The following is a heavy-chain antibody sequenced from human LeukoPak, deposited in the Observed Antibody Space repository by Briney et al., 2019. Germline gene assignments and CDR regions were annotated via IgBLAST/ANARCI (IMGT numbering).Heavy chain of an antibody. V-gene: IGHV3-23*01. J-gene: IGHJ4*02. Sequence: PGGSLRLSCAPSGFTFSSYGMSWVRQAPGEGLEWVSAISGSGGSTYYADSVKGRFTISRDNSKNTLYLQMNSLRAEDTAVYYCARDWSRAGGDFDYWGQGTLVTVSS. CDR1: GFTFSSYG. CDR3: ARDWSRAGGDFDY. CDR2: ISGSGGST. D-gene: IGHD3-3*01.